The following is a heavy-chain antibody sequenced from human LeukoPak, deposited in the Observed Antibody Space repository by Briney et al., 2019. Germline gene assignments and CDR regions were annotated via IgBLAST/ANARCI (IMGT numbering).Heavy chain of an antibody. Sequence: SQTLSLTCVISGDSVSSNSAAWNWTKQSPSRGLEWLGRTYYRSKWYNDYGVSVKSRITINPDTSKNQFSLQLNSVTPEDTAIYYCARDQMGFDPWGQGILVTVSS. J-gene: IGHJ5*02. CDR3: ARDQMGFDP. CDR2: TYYRSKWYN. CDR1: GDSVSSNSAA. V-gene: IGHV6-1*01.